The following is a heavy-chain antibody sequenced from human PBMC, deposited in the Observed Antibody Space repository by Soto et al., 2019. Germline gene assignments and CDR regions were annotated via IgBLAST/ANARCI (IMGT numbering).Heavy chain of an antibody. CDR1: GGSISSYS. D-gene: IGHD2-2*03. Sequence: SVTLPLTCTVSGGSISSYSWSWIRQPPGKGLEWIGNIHYNGNTKYSPSLKSRVTMSVDTSKNHFSLKLISVTTADTAVYFCAREGNLGRWIQPLDSWGQGTLVTVSS. V-gene: IGHV4-59*01. CDR3: AREGNLGRWIQPLDS. J-gene: IGHJ4*02. CDR2: IHYNGNT.